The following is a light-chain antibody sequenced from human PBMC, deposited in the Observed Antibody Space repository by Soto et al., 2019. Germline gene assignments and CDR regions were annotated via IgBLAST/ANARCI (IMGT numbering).Light chain of an antibody. V-gene: IGLV2-14*01. CDR3: SSYSSSSTLLVV. CDR1: SSDVGGYNY. J-gene: IGLJ2*01. CDR2: DVN. Sequence: QSALTQPASVSGSPGQSITISCTGTSSDVGGYNYVSWYQQHPGKAPKLMIYDVNNRPSGVSNHFSGSKSGNTASLTISGLQAEDEADYYCSSYSSSSTLLVVFGGGTKLTVL.